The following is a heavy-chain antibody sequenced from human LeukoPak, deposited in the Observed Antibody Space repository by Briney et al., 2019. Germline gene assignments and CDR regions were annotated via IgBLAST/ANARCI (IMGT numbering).Heavy chain of an antibody. D-gene: IGHD1-26*01. CDR2: ISGDGGST. CDR3: AKDIFWGGANAYYFDY. J-gene: IGHJ4*02. Sequence: GGSLRLSCAASGFTFDDYAMHWVRQAPGKGLEWVSLISGDGGSTYYADSVKGRFTISRDNSKNSLYLQMDSLRTEDTALYYCAKDIFWGGANAYYFDYWGQGTLVTVSS. CDR1: GFTFDDYA. V-gene: IGHV3-43*02.